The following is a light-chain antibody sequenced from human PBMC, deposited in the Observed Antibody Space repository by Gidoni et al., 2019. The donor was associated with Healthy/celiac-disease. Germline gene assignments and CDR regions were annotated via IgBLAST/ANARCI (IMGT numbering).Light chain of an antibody. Sequence: EIVLTQSPGTLSLSPGERATLSCRASQSVSSSYVAWYQQKPGQAPRLLIYGASSRATGIPDRFSGSGSGTDFTLTISRLEPEDFAVYYCQQYGSSPSITFXXXTRLEIK. V-gene: IGKV3-20*01. J-gene: IGKJ5*01. CDR2: GAS. CDR1: QSVSSSY. CDR3: QQYGSSPSIT.